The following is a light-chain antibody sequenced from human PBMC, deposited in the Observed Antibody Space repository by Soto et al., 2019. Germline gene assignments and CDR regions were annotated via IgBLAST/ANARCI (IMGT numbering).Light chain of an antibody. CDR1: QSVSSTF. CDR2: GVS. CDR3: QQRSNWPPIT. Sequence: EIVLTQSPGTLSLSPGEMSTLSCRSSQSVSSTFLAWYQQKPGQAPRLLIFGVSTRATGIPARFSGSGSGTEFTLTISSLEPEDFAVYYCQQRSNWPPITFGQGTRLEIK. J-gene: IGKJ5*01. V-gene: IGKV3D-20*02.